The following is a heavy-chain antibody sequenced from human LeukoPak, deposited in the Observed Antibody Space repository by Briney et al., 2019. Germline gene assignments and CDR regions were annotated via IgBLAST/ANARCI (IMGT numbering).Heavy chain of an antibody. CDR1: GFTFSSYW. CDR3: ARGHRAWSY. D-gene: IGHD3-3*01. V-gene: IGHV3-7*01. CDR2: VKQDGSEK. J-gene: IGHJ4*02. Sequence: GGSLRLSCSASGFTFSSYWVTWARQAPGKGLEWVANVKQDGSEKNYVDSVKGRFTISRDNAKNSLYLQMNSLRVDDTAVYYCARGHRAWSYWGQGTLVTVSS.